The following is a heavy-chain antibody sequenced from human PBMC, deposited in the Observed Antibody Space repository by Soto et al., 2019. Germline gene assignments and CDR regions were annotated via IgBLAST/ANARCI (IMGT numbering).Heavy chain of an antibody. CDR2: IRSKAYGGTT. V-gene: IGHV3-49*03. CDR1: GITFGDYS. Sequence: GGSLRLSCTASGITFGDYSMNWFRRAPGKGLEWVGFIRSKAYGGTTEYAASVKGRFTLSRDDSKSITYLQMNSLKTDDTAVYYCAAIDPWSGYCDYWGQGTLVTAPQ. J-gene: IGHJ4*02. CDR3: AAIDPWSGYCDY. D-gene: IGHD3-3*01.